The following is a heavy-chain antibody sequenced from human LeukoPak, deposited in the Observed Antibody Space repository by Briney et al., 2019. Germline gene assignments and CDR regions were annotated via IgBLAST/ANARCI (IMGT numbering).Heavy chain of an antibody. Sequence: ASVKVSCKASGYSFTNYYMHWVRQAPGQGLEWMGMINPSGGSTTYAQKFQGRVTMTRDMSTSTVYMELSSLTSEDAAVYYCARTRGYYFDYWGQGTLVTVSS. V-gene: IGHV1-46*01. CDR2: INPSGGST. CDR3: ARTRGYYFDY. CDR1: GYSFTNYY. J-gene: IGHJ4*02.